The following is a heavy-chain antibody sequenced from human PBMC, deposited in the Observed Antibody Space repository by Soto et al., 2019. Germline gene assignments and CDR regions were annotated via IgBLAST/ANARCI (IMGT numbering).Heavy chain of an antibody. CDR1: GFTVTSYW. V-gene: IGHV3-74*01. J-gene: IGHJ5*02. CDR3: ARSLGGISMNH. Sequence: GGSLRLSCAASGFTVTSYWMHWVRQAPGKGRMWVSRTSPAGSSTYYADFVRGRFTISKDTAKNTLYLQMNSLRTEDTAVYYCARSLGGISMNHWGQGALVTVSS. CDR2: TSPAGSST. D-gene: IGHD3-22*01.